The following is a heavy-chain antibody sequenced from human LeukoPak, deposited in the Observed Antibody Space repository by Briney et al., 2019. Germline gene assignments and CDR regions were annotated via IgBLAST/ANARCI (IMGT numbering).Heavy chain of an antibody. CDR3: ARILWFRGRTFDY. D-gene: IGHD3-10*01. CDR1: GFTFSRYA. Sequence: GGSLRLSCAASGFTFSRYAMSWVRQAPGKGLEWVSAISGSGGSTYYADSVKGRFTISRDNSKNTLYLQMNSLRAEDTAVYYCARILWFRGRTFDYWGQGTLVTVSS. CDR2: ISGSGGST. J-gene: IGHJ4*02. V-gene: IGHV3-23*01.